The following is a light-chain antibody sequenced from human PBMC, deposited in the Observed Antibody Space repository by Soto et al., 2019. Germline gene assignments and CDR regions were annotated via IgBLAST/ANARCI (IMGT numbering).Light chain of an antibody. Sequence: EIVLTQSPGTLSLSPGERATLSCRASQSVSSSYLAWYQQKPGQAPRLLIYDASNRATGIPARFSGSGSGTDFSLIISSLEPEDFAVYYCQQRSNWPWTFGQGTKVDIK. V-gene: IGKV3D-20*02. CDR2: DAS. J-gene: IGKJ1*01. CDR1: QSVSSSY. CDR3: QQRSNWPWT.